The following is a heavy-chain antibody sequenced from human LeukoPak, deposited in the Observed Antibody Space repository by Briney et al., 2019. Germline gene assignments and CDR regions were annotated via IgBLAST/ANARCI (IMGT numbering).Heavy chain of an antibody. Sequence: GGSLRLSCAGSGFTFTRFWMHWVRQAPGKGLVWVSRINVEGTTTTYADSVEGRFTISRDENTLYLQMNHLRVDDTAVYYCTRGGEEPFDYWGQGPLVTVSS. J-gene: IGHJ4*02. V-gene: IGHV3-74*01. D-gene: IGHD3-10*01. CDR1: GFTFTRFW. CDR2: INVEGTTT. CDR3: TRGGEEPFDY.